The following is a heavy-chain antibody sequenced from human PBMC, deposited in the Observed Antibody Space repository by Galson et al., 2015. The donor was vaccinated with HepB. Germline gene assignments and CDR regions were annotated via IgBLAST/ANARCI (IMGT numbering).Heavy chain of an antibody. V-gene: IGHV1-46*01. Sequence: SCKASGYTFTNYYMNWVRQAPGQGLEWMGVINPRGGRTTYTQNFQGRVTMTRDTSTSTVYMELSRLRSEDTAVFYCARAAGEHYDFDHWGQGTLVTVSS. J-gene: IGHJ4*02. CDR1: GYTFTNYY. CDR3: ARAAGEHYDFDH. D-gene: IGHD3-3*01. CDR2: INPRGGRT.